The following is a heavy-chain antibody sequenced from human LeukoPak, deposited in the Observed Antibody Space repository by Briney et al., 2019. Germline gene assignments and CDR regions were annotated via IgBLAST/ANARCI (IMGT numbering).Heavy chain of an antibody. D-gene: IGHD6-19*01. Sequence: ASVKVSCKASGYTFTSYGISWVRQAPGQGLEWMGWISAYNGNTHYAQKLQGRVTMTTDTSTSTAYMELRSLRSDDTAVYFCARDLGIAVAGTWGYWGQGTLVTVSS. CDR3: ARDLGIAVAGTWGY. J-gene: IGHJ4*02. CDR2: ISAYNGNT. V-gene: IGHV1-18*01. CDR1: GYTFTSYG.